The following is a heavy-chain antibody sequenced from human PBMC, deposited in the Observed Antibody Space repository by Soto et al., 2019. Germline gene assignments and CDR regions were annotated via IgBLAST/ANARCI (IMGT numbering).Heavy chain of an antibody. J-gene: IGHJ4*02. CDR3: ARVDAETAERDTGMVSDY. D-gene: IGHD5-18*01. CDR1: GGTFSSYA. Sequence: QVQLVQSGAEVKKPGSSVKVSCKASGGTFSSYAISWVRQAPGQGLEWMGGIIPLFGTANYAQKFQGRVTITADESTRTAYRELSSLRAEDTAVYDWARVDAETAERDTGMVSDYWGQGTLVTVTT. CDR2: IIPLFGTA. V-gene: IGHV1-69*01.